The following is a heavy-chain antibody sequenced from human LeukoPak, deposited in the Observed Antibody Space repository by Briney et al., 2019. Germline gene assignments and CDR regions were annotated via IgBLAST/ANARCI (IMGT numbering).Heavy chain of an antibody. J-gene: IGHJ2*01. CDR2: INPSGGST. CDR1: GYTFTSYY. Sequence: ASVKVSCKASGYTFTSYYMHWVRQAPGQGLEWMGIINPSGGSTSYAQKFQGRVAMTRDTSTSTVYMELSSLRSEDTAVYYCARDALDTAMLNWYFDLWGRGTLVTVSS. D-gene: IGHD5-18*01. V-gene: IGHV1-46*01. CDR3: ARDALDTAMLNWYFDL.